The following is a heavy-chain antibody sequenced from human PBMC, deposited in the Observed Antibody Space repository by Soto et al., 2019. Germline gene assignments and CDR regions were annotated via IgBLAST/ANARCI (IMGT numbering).Heavy chain of an antibody. V-gene: IGHV3-66*04. Sequence: HPGGSLRLSCAASGFTVSSNYMSWVRQAPGKGLEWVSVIYSGGNTFYADSVKGRFTISRDNSKNTLYLQMNNLRVEDTATYYCARHDWFDPWGQGTLVTVSS. J-gene: IGHJ5*02. CDR2: IYSGGNT. CDR1: GFTVSSNY. CDR3: ARHDWFDP.